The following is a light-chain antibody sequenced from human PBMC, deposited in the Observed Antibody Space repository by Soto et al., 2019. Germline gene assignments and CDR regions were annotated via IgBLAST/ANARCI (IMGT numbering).Light chain of an antibody. CDR1: QSVSSTY. CDR3: QQYGTSPRT. V-gene: IGKV3-20*01. CDR2: GAS. Sequence: EIVLTQSPGTLSLSPGERATLSCRASQSVSSTYLAWYQQKPGQAPRLLIYGASSRATGIPDRFSGSGSGTDFTLTISRLEPEDFAVYFCQQYGTSPRTFGQGPRLAI. J-gene: IGKJ5*01.